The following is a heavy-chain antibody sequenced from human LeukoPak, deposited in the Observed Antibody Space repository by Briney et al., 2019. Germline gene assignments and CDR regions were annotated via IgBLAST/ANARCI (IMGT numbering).Heavy chain of an antibody. CDR2: ISAYNGNT. CDR1: GYTFTSYG. Sequence: ASVKVSCTPSGYTFTSYGISCVPQAPGQGLEWRRWISAYNGNTNSAQKLQGRVTMTTDTSTSTAYMEPRRLRSDDTAVYYCARDGPSGSYPSDYWGQGTLVTVSS. D-gene: IGHD1-26*01. CDR3: ARDGPSGSYPSDY. V-gene: IGHV1-18*01. J-gene: IGHJ4*02.